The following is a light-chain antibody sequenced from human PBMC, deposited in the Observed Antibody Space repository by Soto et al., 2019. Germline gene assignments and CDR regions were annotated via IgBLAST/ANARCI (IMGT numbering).Light chain of an antibody. J-gene: IGKJ4*01. CDR1: QSVLYSSNDKNY. V-gene: IGKV4-1*01. CDR2: WAS. CDR3: QQYYSSPFT. Sequence: SLAVSLGERATINCKSSQSVLYSSNDKNYLAWYQQKAGQPPKLLIYWASTRYSGVPDRFSGSGSGTDFTLTISSLQAEDVAVYHCQQYYSSPFTFGGGTKVEIK.